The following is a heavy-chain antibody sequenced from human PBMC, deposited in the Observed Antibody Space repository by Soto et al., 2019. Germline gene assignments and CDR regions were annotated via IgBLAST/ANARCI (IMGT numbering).Heavy chain of an antibody. CDR1: GGSFSGYY. J-gene: IGHJ5*02. Sequence: PSETLSLTCAVYGGSFSGYYLSWIRQPPGKGLEWIGEINHSGSTNYNPSLKSRVTISVDTSKNQFSLKLSSVTAADTAVYYCAREGGDGFDPWGQGTPVTVSS. CDR3: AREGGDGFDP. V-gene: IGHV4-34*01. D-gene: IGHD3-16*01. CDR2: INHSGST.